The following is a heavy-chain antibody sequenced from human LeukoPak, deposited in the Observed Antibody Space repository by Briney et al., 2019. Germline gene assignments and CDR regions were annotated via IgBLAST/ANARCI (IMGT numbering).Heavy chain of an antibody. CDR1: GFTFSSYA. Sequence: GGSLRLSCAASGFTFSSYAMSWVRQAPGKGLEWVSAISGSGGSTYYADSVKGRFTISRDNSKNTLYLQMNSLRAEDTAVYYCAREREGSTMTTRRPFDIWGQGTMVTVSS. V-gene: IGHV3-23*01. CDR2: ISGSGGST. J-gene: IGHJ3*02. D-gene: IGHD4-17*01. CDR3: AREREGSTMTTRRPFDI.